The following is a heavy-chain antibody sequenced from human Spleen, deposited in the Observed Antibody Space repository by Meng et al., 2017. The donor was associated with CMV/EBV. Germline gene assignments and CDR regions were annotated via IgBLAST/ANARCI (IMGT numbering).Heavy chain of an antibody. CDR2: ISPSGPTR. CDR1: GFTVTTNY. CDR3: ARGAYTVTSFAEGRFDP. V-gene: IGHV3-11*01. J-gene: IGHJ5*02. D-gene: IGHD4-11*01. Sequence: GESLKISCAASGFTVTTNYMSWVRQAPGKGLEWVSHISPSGPTRYYADSVKGRFTISRDNADNSVYLQMNSLRAEDTAIYYCARGAYTVTSFAEGRFDPWGQGILVTVSS.